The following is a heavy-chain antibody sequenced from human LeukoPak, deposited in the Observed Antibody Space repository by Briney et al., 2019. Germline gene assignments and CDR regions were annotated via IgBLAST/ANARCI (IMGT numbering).Heavy chain of an antibody. D-gene: IGHD5-12*01. Sequence: QPGGSLRLSCAASGFTFSSYWMSWVRQAPGKGLEWVANIKQDGSEEDYVESVKGRFTISRDNAKNSLYLQMDSLRVEDTAVYYCVRDAPPRYSGSDVLYWGLGTLVSVAS. V-gene: IGHV3-7*01. CDR3: VRDAPPRYSGSDVLY. CDR2: IKQDGSEE. J-gene: IGHJ4*02. CDR1: GFTFSSYW.